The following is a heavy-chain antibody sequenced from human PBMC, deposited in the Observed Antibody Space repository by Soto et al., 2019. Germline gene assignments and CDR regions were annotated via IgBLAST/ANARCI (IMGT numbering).Heavy chain of an antibody. CDR2: IHRTGST. V-gene: IGHV4-59*01. Sequence: PSETLSLTCSVSRGSISSYYWSWVRQPPGKGLEWIGFIHRTGSTKYKPSLESRVTISVDTSQNQLSLRLSSVTAADTAVYYCGRQSAGSGKNIRFDPWGQGILVTVSS. D-gene: IGHD3-10*01. J-gene: IGHJ5*02. CDR3: GRQSAGSGKNIRFDP. CDR1: RGSISSYY.